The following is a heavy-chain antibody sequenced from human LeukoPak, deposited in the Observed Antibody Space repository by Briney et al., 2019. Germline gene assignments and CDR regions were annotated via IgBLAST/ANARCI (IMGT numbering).Heavy chain of an antibody. D-gene: IGHD3-3*01. CDR2: IYYSGST. V-gene: IGHV4-31*03. J-gene: IGHJ4*02. Sequence: SQTLSLTCTVSGGSISSGGYYWSWIRQHPGKGLEWIGYIYYSGSTYYNPSLKGRVTISVDTSKNQFSLKLSSVTAADTAVYYCASVYYDPPHYFDYWGQGTLVTVSS. CDR3: ASVYYDPPHYFDY. CDR1: GGSISSGGYY.